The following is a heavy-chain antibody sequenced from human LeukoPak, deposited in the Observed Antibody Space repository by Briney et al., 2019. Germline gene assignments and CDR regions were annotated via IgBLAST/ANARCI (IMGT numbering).Heavy chain of an antibody. CDR3: ARDGYNFNYYYGMDV. CDR2: INPSGGST. D-gene: IGHD5-24*01. V-gene: IGHV1-46*01. J-gene: IGHJ6*02. CDR1: GYTXTSYY. Sequence: ASVKVSCKASGYTXTSYYMHWVRQAPGQGLEWMGIINPSGGSTSYAQKFQGRVTMTRDTSTSTVYMELSSLRSEDTAVYYCARDGYNFNYYYGMDVWGQGTTVTVSS.